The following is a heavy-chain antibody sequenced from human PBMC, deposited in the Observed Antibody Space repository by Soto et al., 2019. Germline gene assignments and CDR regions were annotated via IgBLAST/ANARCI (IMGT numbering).Heavy chain of an antibody. CDR1: GFTFRSYA. CDR3: AKGGEYSYTFDY. J-gene: IGHJ4*02. V-gene: IGHV3-23*01. CDR2: ISGTGQNK. Sequence: GGSLRLSCAASGFTFRSYAMNWVRQAPGKGLEWVSSISGTGQNKYYSDSVKGRFTISRDYSEDTLDLQLNSLRAEDTAIYYCAKGGEYSYTFDYWGQGAWSPS. D-gene: IGHD5-18*01.